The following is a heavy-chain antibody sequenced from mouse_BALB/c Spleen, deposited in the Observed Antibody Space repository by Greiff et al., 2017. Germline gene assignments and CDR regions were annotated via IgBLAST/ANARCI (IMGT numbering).Heavy chain of an antibody. CDR1: GYTFTDYN. J-gene: IGHJ4*01. CDR2: IYPYNGGT. CDR3: ARWGKYGYDYYYAMDY. V-gene: IGHV1S29*02. D-gene: IGHD2-2*01. Sequence: VQLQQSGPELVKPGASVKISCKASGYTFTDYNMHWVKQSHGKSLEWIGYIYPYNGGTGYNQKFKSKATLTVDNSSSTAYMELRSLTSEDSAVYYCARWGKYGYDYYYAMDYWGQGTSVTVSS.